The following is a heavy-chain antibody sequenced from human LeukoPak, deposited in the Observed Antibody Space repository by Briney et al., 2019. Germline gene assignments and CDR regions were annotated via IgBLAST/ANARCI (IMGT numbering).Heavy chain of an antibody. CDR2: IYTSGST. CDR1: GGSISSGSYY. CDR3: ARGFGVVINYYGMDV. J-gene: IGHJ6*02. Sequence: SETLSLTCTVSGGSISSGSYYWSWIRQPAGKGLEWIGRIYTSGSTNYNPSLKSRVTISVDTSKNQFSLKLSSVTAADTAVYYCARGFGVVINYYGMDVWGQGTTVTVSS. V-gene: IGHV4-61*02. D-gene: IGHD3-3*01.